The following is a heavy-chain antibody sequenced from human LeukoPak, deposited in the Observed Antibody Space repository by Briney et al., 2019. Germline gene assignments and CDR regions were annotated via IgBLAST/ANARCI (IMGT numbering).Heavy chain of an antibody. CDR1: RFTFTSYA. J-gene: IGHJ4*02. V-gene: IGHV3-23*01. CDR3: AKDCCGDYRLYDD. Sequence: GGSLRLSCAASRFTFTSYAMSWVRQAPGKGLEWVSVISGSGGSTDYADSVKGRFTISRDSSKNTLYLQMNSLRAEDTAIYYCAKDCCGDYRLYDDWGQGTLVTVSS. D-gene: IGHD4-17*01. CDR2: ISGSGGST.